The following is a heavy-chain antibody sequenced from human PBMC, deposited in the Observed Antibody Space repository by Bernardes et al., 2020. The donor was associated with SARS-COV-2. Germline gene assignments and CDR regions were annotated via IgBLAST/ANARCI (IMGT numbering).Heavy chain of an antibody. CDR3: ARHSSMTTVTFGS. CDR2: IFYSGNT. D-gene: IGHD4-17*01. V-gene: IGHV4-39*01. Sequence: SETLSLTCTVSGGSISSSTFYWGWIRQPPGMGLEWIGSIFYSGNTYYNPSLKSRVTVSVDTSRNQFSLRLNSVTAADTAVYYCARHSSMTTVTFGSWGQGTQVTVSS. J-gene: IGHJ4*02. CDR1: GGSISSSTFY.